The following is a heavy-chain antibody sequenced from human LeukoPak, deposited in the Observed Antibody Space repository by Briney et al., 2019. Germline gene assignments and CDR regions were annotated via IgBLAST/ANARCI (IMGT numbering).Heavy chain of an antibody. CDR1: GDSISSTRYY. Sequence: SETLSLTCTISGDSISSTRYYWAWIRQPPGKGLEWIGSIYSGANTYYNPSLKSRVTISRDTSKNQFSLKLSSVTAADTAVYYCAAAGWLAAAATLEWFDPWGQGTLVTVSS. CDR2: IYSGANT. CDR3: AAAGWLAAAATLEWFDP. V-gene: IGHV4-39*07. J-gene: IGHJ5*02. D-gene: IGHD6-13*01.